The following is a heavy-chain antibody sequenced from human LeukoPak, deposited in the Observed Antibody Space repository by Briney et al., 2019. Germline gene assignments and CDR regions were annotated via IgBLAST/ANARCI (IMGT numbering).Heavy chain of an antibody. Sequence: PSGTLSLTCAVSGGSVTSTNWWTWVRQPPGKGLEWIGKVHLDGRTNYNPSLTGRLTMSVDLYENHISLKLTSVTAADTAVYYCARRGFFDYWGQGTLVTVSS. V-gene: IGHV4-4*02. CDR1: GGSVTSTNW. CDR3: ARRGFFDY. D-gene: IGHD3-10*01. CDR2: VHLDGRT. J-gene: IGHJ4*02.